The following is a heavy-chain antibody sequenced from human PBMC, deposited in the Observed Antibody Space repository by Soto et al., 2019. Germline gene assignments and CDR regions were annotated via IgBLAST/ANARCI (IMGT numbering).Heavy chain of an antibody. CDR2: IIPIFGTA. V-gene: IGHV1-69*13. Sequence: SVKVSCKASGYTFTNYGLSWVRQAPGQGLEWMGGIIPIFGTANYAQKFQGRVTITADESTSTAYMELSSLRSEDTAVYYCASRVDFYGSGSYSPYYYYYGMDVWGQGTTVTVSS. D-gene: IGHD3-10*01. CDR1: GYTFTNYG. CDR3: ASRVDFYGSGSYSPYYYYYGMDV. J-gene: IGHJ6*02.